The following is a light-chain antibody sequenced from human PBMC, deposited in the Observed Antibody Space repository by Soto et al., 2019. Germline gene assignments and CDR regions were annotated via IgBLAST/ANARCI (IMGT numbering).Light chain of an antibody. CDR1: QSLLHSNGYNY. V-gene: IGKV2-28*01. CDR3: MQALKTPIT. J-gene: IGKJ5*01. CDR2: LGC. Sequence: DIVMTQSPLSLLVTPGEPASISCRSSQSLLHSNGYNYLDWYLQKPGQSPQLLIYLGCNRASGVPDRFSGSGSGTDFTLNISRVEAEDVGVYYCMQALKTPITFGQGTRLEIK.